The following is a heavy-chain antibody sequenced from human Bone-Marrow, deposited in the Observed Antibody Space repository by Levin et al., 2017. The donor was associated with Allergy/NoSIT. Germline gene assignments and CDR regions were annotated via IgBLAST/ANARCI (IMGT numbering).Heavy chain of an antibody. CDR2: MSYDGSQK. D-gene: IGHD3-10*01. CDR3: AKDLGSGSHWYFYYGMDA. V-gene: IGHV3-30*18. CDR1: GFTFSSFG. J-gene: IGHJ6*02. Sequence: GGSLRLSCAASGFTFSSFGMYWVRQAPGKGLEWVAAMSYDGSQKNYADSVKGRISISRDNSKNTLFLQMNSLRPEDTAVYYCAKDLGSGSHWYFYYGMDAWGQGTTVTVSS.